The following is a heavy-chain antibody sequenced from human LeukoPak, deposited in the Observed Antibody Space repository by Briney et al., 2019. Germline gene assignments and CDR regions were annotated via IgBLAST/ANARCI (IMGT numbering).Heavy chain of an antibody. Sequence: SETLSLTCTVSGGSISSYYWSWIRQPPGKGLEWIGYIYYSGSTNYNPSLKSRVTISVDTSKNQFSLKLSSVTAADTAVHYCARERYGGKRGFDYWGQGTLVTVSS. J-gene: IGHJ4*02. CDR3: ARERYGGKRGFDY. CDR2: IYYSGST. CDR1: GGSISSYY. D-gene: IGHD4-23*01. V-gene: IGHV4-59*12.